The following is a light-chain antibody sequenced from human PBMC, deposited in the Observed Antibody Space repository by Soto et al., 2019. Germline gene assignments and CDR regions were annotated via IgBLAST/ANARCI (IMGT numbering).Light chain of an antibody. V-gene: IGKV3-15*01. CDR2: GAS. J-gene: IGKJ5*01. Sequence: EIVMTQSPATLSVSPGERTTLSCRTRRSVSSNLAWYQQKPGQAPRLLIYGASTRATGIPARFSGSGSGTEFTLTISSQQSEDFAVYYCQQYNNWPRITFGQGTRLEIK. CDR1: RSVSSN. CDR3: QQYNNWPRIT.